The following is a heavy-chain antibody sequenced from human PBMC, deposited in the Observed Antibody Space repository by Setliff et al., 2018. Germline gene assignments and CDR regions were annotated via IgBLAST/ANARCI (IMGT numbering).Heavy chain of an antibody. V-gene: IGHV4-34*01. CDR3: ARGYCSSPSCFFAGWFDP. Sequence: SETLSLTCAVYGGSFSGYYWSWIRQPPGKGLEWIGEINHTGSTNYSPSLKSRVTISVDTSKNQFSLKLTSVTAADTAVYYFARGYCSSPSCFFAGWFDPWGQRTLVTVSS. CDR2: INHTGST. J-gene: IGHJ5*02. CDR1: GGSFSGYY. D-gene: IGHD2-2*01.